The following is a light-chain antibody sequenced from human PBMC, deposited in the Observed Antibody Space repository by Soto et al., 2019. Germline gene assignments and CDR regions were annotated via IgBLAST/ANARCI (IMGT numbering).Light chain of an antibody. J-gene: IGKJ4*01. Sequence: AIQMTHSPSSLSASVGDRVTITCGASQGIRNDLGWYQQKPGKAPKLLIYAASSSQSGVPSRFSGSGSGTDFTRTISSLQPEDFATYFCLQANSFPLTFGGGTKVDIK. CDR1: QGIRND. V-gene: IGKV1-6*01. CDR3: LQANSFPLT. CDR2: AAS.